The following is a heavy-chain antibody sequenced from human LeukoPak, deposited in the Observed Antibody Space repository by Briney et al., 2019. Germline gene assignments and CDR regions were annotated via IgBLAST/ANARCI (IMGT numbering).Heavy chain of an antibody. CDR2: IYHSGST. D-gene: IGHD1-1*01. V-gene: IGHV4-38-2*02. Sequence: SETLSLTCTVSGYSISSGYYWGWIRQPPGKGLEWIGSIYHSGSTYYNPSLKSRVTISVDTSKNQFSLKLSSVTAADTAVYYCARTTPSDYFDYWGQGTLVTVSS. CDR3: ARTTPSDYFDY. CDR1: GYSISSGYY. J-gene: IGHJ4*02.